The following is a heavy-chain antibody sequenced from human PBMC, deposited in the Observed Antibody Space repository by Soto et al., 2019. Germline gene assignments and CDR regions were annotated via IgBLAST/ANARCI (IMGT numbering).Heavy chain of an antibody. CDR2: INPSGGST. J-gene: IGHJ4*02. CDR1: GYSFTSYY. Sequence: GASVKVSCKASGYSFTSYYLHWLRQAPGQGLEWMGIINPSGGSTTYAQKFQGRVTMTRDTSTSTIYMELSSLRSEDTAVYYCARDVSFNFDYWRQGTLVTVSS. CDR3: ARDVSFNFDY. V-gene: IGHV1-46*01.